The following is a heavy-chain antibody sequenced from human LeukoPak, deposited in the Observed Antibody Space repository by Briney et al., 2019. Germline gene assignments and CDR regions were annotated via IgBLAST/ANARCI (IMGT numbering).Heavy chain of an antibody. D-gene: IGHD5-18*01. CDR3: ARSREVDTSMVTGAQKGYYYYMDV. CDR2: IYSGDSDT. V-gene: IGHV5-51*01. Sequence: GESLKISCKGSGYSFTNYWIGWVRQMPGKGREWMGIIYSGDSDTRYSPSFQGQVTISADKSISTAYLQWSSLKASDTAIYYCARSREVDTSMVTGAQKGYYYYMDVWGKGTTVTVSS. J-gene: IGHJ6*03. CDR1: GYSFTNYW.